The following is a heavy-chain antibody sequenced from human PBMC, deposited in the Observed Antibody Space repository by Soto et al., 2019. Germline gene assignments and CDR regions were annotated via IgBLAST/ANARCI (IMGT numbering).Heavy chain of an antibody. Sequence: VASVKVSCKASGFTFTSSAVQWVRQARGQRLEWIGWIVAGSGNTNYAQKFQERVTITRDMSTSTAYMELSSLRSEDTAVYYCAADDQLPHYYYYGMDVWGQGTTVTVSS. CDR2: IVAGSGNT. D-gene: IGHD2-2*01. J-gene: IGHJ6*02. CDR1: GFTFTSSA. V-gene: IGHV1-58*01. CDR3: AADDQLPHYYYYGMDV.